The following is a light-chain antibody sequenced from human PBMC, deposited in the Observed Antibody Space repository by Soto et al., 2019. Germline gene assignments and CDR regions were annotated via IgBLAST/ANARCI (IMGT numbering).Light chain of an antibody. CDR1: SSNIGSNT. Sequence: QAVVTQPPSASGTPGQRVTISCSGSSSNIGSNTVNWYQQLPGTAPKLLIYSNNKRPSGVPDRFSGSKSGPSASLAISGLQSEDEADYYCAAWDDSLNGVVFGGGTKVTVL. CDR2: SNN. V-gene: IGLV1-44*01. J-gene: IGLJ2*01. CDR3: AAWDDSLNGVV.